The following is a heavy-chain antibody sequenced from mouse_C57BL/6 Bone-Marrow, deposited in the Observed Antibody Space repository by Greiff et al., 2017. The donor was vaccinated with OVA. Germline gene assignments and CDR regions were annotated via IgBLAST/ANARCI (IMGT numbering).Heavy chain of an antibody. CDR1: GFTFSDFY. Sequence: EVQLVESGGGLVQSGRSLRLSCATSGFTFSDFYMEWGGKAGGWGLEWIVAGRNNVNDYTTEYSASVNGRFIVSRDTSQSILYLQMNALRAEDTAIYYCARVPTSYYAMDYWGQGTSVTVSS. CDR2: GRNNVNDYTT. V-gene: IGHV7-1*01. CDR3: ARVPTSYYAMDY. D-gene: IGHD5-5*01. J-gene: IGHJ4*01.